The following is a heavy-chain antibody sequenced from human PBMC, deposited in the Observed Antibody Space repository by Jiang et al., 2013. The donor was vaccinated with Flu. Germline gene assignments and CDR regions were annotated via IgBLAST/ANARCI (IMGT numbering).Heavy chain of an antibody. CDR3: ARTSTTYYYDSSGYYFRL. J-gene: IGHJ4*02. CDR2: FGTA. V-gene: IGHV1-69*06. Sequence: FGTANYAQKFQGRVTITADKSTSTAYMELSSLRSEDTAVYYCARTSTTYYYDSSGYYFRLWGQGTLVTVSS. D-gene: IGHD3-22*01.